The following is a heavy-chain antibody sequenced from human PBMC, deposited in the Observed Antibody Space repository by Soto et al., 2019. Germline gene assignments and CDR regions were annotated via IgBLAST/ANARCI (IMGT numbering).Heavy chain of an antibody. CDR3: ARVTVGTYYFDY. Sequence: PGGSLRLSCAASGFTFGDHYMDWVRQAPGKGLEWVGRTRDKTKSYTTEYAASVKGRFTISRDDSKSSLYLQMNSLKTEDTAVYYCARVTVGTYYFDYWGQGTLVTVSS. J-gene: IGHJ4*02. V-gene: IGHV3-72*01. CDR2: TRDKTKSYTT. D-gene: IGHD3-16*01. CDR1: GFTFGDHY.